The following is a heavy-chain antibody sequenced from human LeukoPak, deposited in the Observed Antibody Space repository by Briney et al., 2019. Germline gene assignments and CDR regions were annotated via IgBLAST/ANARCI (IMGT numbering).Heavy chain of an antibody. V-gene: IGHV1-46*01. CDR3: ARGRLYYDILTGYYFDY. CDR2: INPAGGRT. D-gene: IGHD3-9*01. J-gene: IGHJ4*02. CDR1: GYMFITYY. Sequence: WASVKVSCKASGYMFITYYIHWVRQAPGQGLEWVGMINPAGGRTVYAQKFQGRVTMSTDTSTSTVSMELSSLRSEDTAVYYCARGRLYYDILTGYYFDYWGQGTLVTVSS.